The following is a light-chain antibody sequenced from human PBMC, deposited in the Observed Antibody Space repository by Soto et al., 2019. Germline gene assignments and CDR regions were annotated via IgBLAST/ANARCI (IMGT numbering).Light chain of an antibody. CDR3: QQRNNGPAT. V-gene: IGKV3-11*01. J-gene: IGKJ1*01. CDR2: ETS. Sequence: VLTQSPATLSVSPTERATPSSMASQSVSINLALSQQEPGQAPRLLIYETSTRATGIPARFSGSESETDFTLTSSSLEPEDFAVYYCQQRNNGPATFGRGTEVDI. CDR1: QSVSIN.